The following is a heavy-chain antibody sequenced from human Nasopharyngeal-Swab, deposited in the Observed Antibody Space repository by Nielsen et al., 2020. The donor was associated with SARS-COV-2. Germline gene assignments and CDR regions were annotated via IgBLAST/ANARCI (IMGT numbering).Heavy chain of an antibody. Sequence: ASVKVSCKASGGTFSSYAISWVRQAPGQGLEWMGGFDPEDGETIYAQKFQGRVTMTEDTSTDTAYMELSSLRSEDTAVYYCATDRIAAAGDLDYWGQGTLVTVSS. CDR1: GGTFSSYA. CDR2: FDPEDGET. D-gene: IGHD6-13*01. V-gene: IGHV1-24*01. J-gene: IGHJ4*02. CDR3: ATDRIAAAGDLDY.